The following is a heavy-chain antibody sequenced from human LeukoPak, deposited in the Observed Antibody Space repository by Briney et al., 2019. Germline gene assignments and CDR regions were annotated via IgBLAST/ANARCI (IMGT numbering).Heavy chain of an antibody. J-gene: IGHJ5*02. CDR1: EFTFSNYG. D-gene: IGHD2-15*01. V-gene: IGHV3-30*02. CDR3: AKGDCSGGSCYPLPSWFDP. Sequence: GGSLRLSCAASEFTFSNYGMHWVRQAPGKGLEWVAFIRYDESNEYYADSVKGRFTIYRDNSKNTLYLQMNSLRAEDTAVYYCAKGDCSGGSCYPLPSWFDPWGQGTLVTVSS. CDR2: IRYDESNE.